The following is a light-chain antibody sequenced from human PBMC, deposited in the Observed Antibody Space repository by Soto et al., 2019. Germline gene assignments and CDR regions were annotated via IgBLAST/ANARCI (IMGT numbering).Light chain of an antibody. Sequence: DIVLTQSPGTLSLSPGERATLSCRASHSIGISSLDWYHHKPGQTPRLLIYGSSNRATGVPDRFRGSGSGTDFTLIISGLEPEDFGVYYCQQYGSAPYTFGQGTKLEIK. J-gene: IGKJ2*01. CDR3: QQYGSAPYT. CDR1: HSIGISS. CDR2: GSS. V-gene: IGKV3-20*01.